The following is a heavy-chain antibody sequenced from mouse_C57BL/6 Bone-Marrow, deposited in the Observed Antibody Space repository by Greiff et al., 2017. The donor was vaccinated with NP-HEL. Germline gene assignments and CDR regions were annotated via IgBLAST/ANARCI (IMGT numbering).Heavy chain of an antibody. CDR2: IRLKSDNYAT. J-gene: IGHJ4*01. V-gene: IGHV6-3*01. D-gene: IGHD2-5*01. CDR3: TGHYSKDYYAMDY. Sequence: EVMLVESGGGLVQPGGSMKLSCVASGFTFSNYWMNWVRQSPEKGLEWVAQIRLKSDNYATHYAESVKGRFTISRDDSKSSVYLQMNNLRAEDTGIYYCTGHYSKDYYAMDYWGQGTSVTVSS. CDR1: GFTFSNYW.